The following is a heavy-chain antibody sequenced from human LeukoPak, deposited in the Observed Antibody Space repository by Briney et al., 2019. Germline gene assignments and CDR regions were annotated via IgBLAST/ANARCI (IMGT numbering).Heavy chain of an antibody. CDR2: IIPIFGTA. CDR1: GGTFSSYA. CDR3: ARDGKAATDAFDI. D-gene: IGHD2-15*01. J-gene: IGHJ3*02. V-gene: IGHV1-69*13. Sequence: SVKVSCKASGGTFSSYAISWVRQAPGQGPEWMGGIIPIFGTANYAQKFQGRVTITADESTSTAYMELSSLRSEDTAVYYCARDGKAATDAFDIWGQGTMVTVSS.